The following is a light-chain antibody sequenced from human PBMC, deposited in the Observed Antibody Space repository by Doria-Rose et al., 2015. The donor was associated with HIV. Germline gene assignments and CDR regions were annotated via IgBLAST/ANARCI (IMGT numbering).Light chain of an antibody. CDR2: DAS. Sequence: SPATLSLSPGERATLSSRASQSVSSNLAWYQQKPGQAPRLLIYDASNRATGIPARFSGSGSGTDFTLTISSLEPEDFAVYFCQQRSNWPPIFTFGPGTKVDI. CDR3: QQRSNWPPIFT. V-gene: IGKV3-11*01. CDR1: QSVSSN. J-gene: IGKJ3*01.